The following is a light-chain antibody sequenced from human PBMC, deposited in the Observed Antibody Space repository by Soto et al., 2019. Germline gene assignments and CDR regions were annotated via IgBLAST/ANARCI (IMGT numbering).Light chain of an antibody. J-gene: IGLJ1*01. Sequence: QSVLTQPASVSGSPGQSITISCTGTSSDVGGSNYVSWYQQHPGKAPKLIIYDVSNRPSGVSNRFSGSKSGNTASLTISGLQAEDEADYYCSSYTSSDTLYVFGTGTKLTVL. CDR2: DVS. V-gene: IGLV2-14*01. CDR3: SSYTSSDTLYV. CDR1: SSDVGGSNY.